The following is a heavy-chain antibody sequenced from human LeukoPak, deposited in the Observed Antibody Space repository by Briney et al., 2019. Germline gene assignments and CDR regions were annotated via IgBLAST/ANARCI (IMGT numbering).Heavy chain of an antibody. CDR1: GGSISSSSYY. D-gene: IGHD3-3*01. CDR2: IYYSGST. Sequence: PSETLSLTCTVSGGSISSSSYYWGWIRQPPGKGLEWIGSIYYSGSTYYNPSLKSRVTISVDTSKNQLSLKLSSVTAADTAVYYCARQDDFWSGYSLNWFDPWGQGTLVTVSS. J-gene: IGHJ5*02. V-gene: IGHV4-39*01. CDR3: ARQDDFWSGYSLNWFDP.